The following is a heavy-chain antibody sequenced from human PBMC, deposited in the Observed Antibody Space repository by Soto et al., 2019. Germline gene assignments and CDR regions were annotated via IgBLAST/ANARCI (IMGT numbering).Heavy chain of an antibody. CDR2: IYPGDSDT. D-gene: IGHD1-26*01. V-gene: IGHV5-51*01. CDR1: GYSFTSYW. J-gene: IGHJ4*02. CDR3: ARPRTGSYSDYFDS. Sequence: GESLKISCKGSGYSFTSYWIAWVRQMPGKGLEWMGIIYPGDSDTTYGPSFQGQVTISAGKSISTAYLQWSRLKASDTAMYYCARPRTGSYSDYFDSWAQGTLVTVSS.